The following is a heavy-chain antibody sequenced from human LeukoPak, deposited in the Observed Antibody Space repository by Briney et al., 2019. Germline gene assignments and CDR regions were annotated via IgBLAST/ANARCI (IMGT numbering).Heavy chain of an antibody. V-gene: IGHV2-5*02. D-gene: IGHD6-13*01. CDR1: GFSLTTSGVG. CDR3: ARRVNGYTSGWSSGFFEF. Sequence: SGPTLVNPTQTLTLTCSFSGFSLTTSGVGVGWTRQPPGKALEWLAFIYWDDDKRYSPSLQNRLTIIKDTSINQVVLIMTNVDPGDTATYYCARRVNGYTSGWSSGFFEFWGQGTPVIVSS. J-gene: IGHJ4*02. CDR2: IYWDDDK.